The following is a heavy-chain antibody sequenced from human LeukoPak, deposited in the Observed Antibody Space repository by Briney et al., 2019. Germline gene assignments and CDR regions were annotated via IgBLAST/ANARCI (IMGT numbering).Heavy chain of an antibody. V-gene: IGHV3-30*18. CDR1: GFTFSNAW. CDR3: AKDDGWGNDY. CDR2: ISYDGSNK. D-gene: IGHD7-27*01. Sequence: GGSLRLSCAASGFTFSNAWMSWVRQAPGKGLEWVAVISYDGSNKYYADSVKGRFTISRDNSKNTLHLQMNSLRAEDTAVYYCAKDDGWGNDYWGQGTLVTVSS. J-gene: IGHJ4*02.